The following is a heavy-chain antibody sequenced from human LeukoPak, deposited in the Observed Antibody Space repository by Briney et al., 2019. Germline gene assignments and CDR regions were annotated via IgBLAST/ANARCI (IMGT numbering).Heavy chain of an antibody. CDR2: MNPNSGNT. CDR3: ARGKNYYDSSGRDAFDI. CDR1: GGTFSSYA. D-gene: IGHD3-22*01. Sequence: ASVKVSCKASGGTFSSYAISWVRQAPGQGLEWMGWMNPNSGNTGYAQKFQGRVTMTRNTSISTAYMELSSLRSEDTAVYYCARGKNYYDSSGRDAFDIWGQGTMVTVSS. J-gene: IGHJ3*02. V-gene: IGHV1-8*02.